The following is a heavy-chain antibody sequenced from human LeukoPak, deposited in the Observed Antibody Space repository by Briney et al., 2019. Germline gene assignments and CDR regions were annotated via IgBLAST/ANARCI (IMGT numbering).Heavy chain of an antibody. CDR1: GFTFSSYG. CDR2: INPSGGGT. J-gene: IGHJ4*02. D-gene: IGHD3-10*01. Sequence: GGSLRLSCAASGFTFSSYGMHWVRQAPGKGLEWVGIINPSGGGTSYAQKFQGRVTMTRDTSTSTVYMELSSLRSEDTAVYYCARDPRAGSGDDYWGQGTLVTVSS. CDR3: ARDPRAGSGDDY. V-gene: IGHV1-46*03.